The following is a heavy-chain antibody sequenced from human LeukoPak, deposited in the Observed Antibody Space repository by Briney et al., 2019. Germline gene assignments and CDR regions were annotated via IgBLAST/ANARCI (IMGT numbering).Heavy chain of an antibody. CDR1: GFTFDDYA. Sequence: QPGGSLRLSCAASGFTFDDYAMHWVRQAPGKGLEWVAVISYDGRNKYYADSVKGRSTISRDNSKNTLYLQVNSLRPEDTAVYYCGRDTVGYGGAFDIWGQGTMVTVSS. D-gene: IGHD5-18*01. CDR2: ISYDGRNK. J-gene: IGHJ3*02. V-gene: IGHV3-30-3*01. CDR3: GRDTVGYGGAFDI.